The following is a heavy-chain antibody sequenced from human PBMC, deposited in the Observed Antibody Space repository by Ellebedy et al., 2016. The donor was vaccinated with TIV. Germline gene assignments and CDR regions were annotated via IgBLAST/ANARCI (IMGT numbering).Heavy chain of an antibody. Sequence: LSLTCAASGFTFDDYAMHWVRQAPGKGLEWVSLISGDGGSTYYADSVKGRFTISRDNSKNSLYLQMNSLRTEDTALYYCAKDPTTRVVVAAGYYYYGMDVWGQGTTVTVS. J-gene: IGHJ6*02. D-gene: IGHD2-15*01. CDR1: GFTFDDYA. V-gene: IGHV3-43*02. CDR2: ISGDGGST. CDR3: AKDPTTRVVVAAGYYYYGMDV.